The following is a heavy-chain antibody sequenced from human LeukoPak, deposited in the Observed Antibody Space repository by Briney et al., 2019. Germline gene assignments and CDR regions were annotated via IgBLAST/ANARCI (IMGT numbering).Heavy chain of an antibody. CDR2: IYYSGST. CDR1: GGSISSDY. J-gene: IGHJ2*01. D-gene: IGHD1-26*01. Sequence: SETLSLTCTVSGGSISSDYWSWIRQPPEKGLEWIGNIYYSGSTNYNPSLKSRVTISVDTSKNQFSLNLNSVTAADTAVYYCARELSGSYYEVDLWGRGTLVTVSP. V-gene: IGHV4-59*01. CDR3: ARELSGSYYEVDL.